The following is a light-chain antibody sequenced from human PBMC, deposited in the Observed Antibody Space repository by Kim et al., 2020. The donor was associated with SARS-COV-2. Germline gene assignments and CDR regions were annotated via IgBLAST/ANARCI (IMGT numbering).Light chain of an antibody. J-gene: IGKJ4*01. Sequence: FSPGERATRSCRASQSITTNYLAWYQQKPGQTPRLLIYGASSRATGIPDRFSCSGSGTDFTLTISRLETEDFAVYYCQQYGGSARFGGGTKVDIK. CDR2: GAS. V-gene: IGKV3-20*01. CDR3: QQYGGSAR. CDR1: QSITTNY.